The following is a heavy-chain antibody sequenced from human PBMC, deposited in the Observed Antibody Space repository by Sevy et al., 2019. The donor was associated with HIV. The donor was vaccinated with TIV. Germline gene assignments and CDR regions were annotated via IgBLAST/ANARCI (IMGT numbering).Heavy chain of an antibody. Sequence: GGSLRLSCAASGFTFSSYGMLWVRQAPGKGLEWVTSILYDGSNKYYADSLKGRLTISRDNSKNMLYLQMISLRVEDTAIYYCARGLAAPPGYYYGLDVWGQGTTVTVSS. J-gene: IGHJ6*02. V-gene: IGHV3-30*03. D-gene: IGHD6-6*01. CDR3: ARGLAAPPGYYYGLDV. CDR1: GFTFSSYG. CDR2: ILYDGSNK.